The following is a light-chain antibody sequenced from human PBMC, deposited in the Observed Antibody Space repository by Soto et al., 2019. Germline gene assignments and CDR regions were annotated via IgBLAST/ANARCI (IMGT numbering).Light chain of an antibody. CDR2: GAS. CDR3: QQYSRLPRT. V-gene: IGKV3-20*01. J-gene: IGKJ1*01. CDR1: QSVSSNY. Sequence: EIVLTQSPGTLSVSQGESATLACRASQSVSSNYLAWYQQKPGQPPRLLIYGASSRATGIPDRFSGSGSGADFTLTILRLEPEDFAVYYCQQYSRLPRTFGQGTRVDIK.